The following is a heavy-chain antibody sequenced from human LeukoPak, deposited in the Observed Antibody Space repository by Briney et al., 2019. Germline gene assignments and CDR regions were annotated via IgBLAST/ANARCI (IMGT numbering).Heavy chain of an antibody. CDR1: GGSIRSYF. CDR3: ARVSLANYDILTGYPDY. Sequence: PSETLSLTCTVSGGSIRSYFWSWIRQPPRKGLEWVGYIYSSGSANYNPSLKSRVTISVDTSKNQFSLKLSSVTAADTAVYYCARVSLANYDILTGYPDYWGQGTLVTVSS. CDR2: IYSSGSA. J-gene: IGHJ4*02. V-gene: IGHV4-4*09. D-gene: IGHD3-9*01.